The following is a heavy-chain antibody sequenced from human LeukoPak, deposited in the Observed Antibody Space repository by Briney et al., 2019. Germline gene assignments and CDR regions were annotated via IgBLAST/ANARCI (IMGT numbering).Heavy chain of an antibody. Sequence: ASETLPLTCIVSGYSIISDYFWGWVRQPPGKGPEWIGSIFHSGSVYYNPSLKSRVTISIDPSKNRFSLKLTSVTAADTAIYYCARVVASTSIDSWGQGTLVTVSS. CDR3: ARVVASTSIDS. D-gene: IGHD2-15*01. CDR2: IFHSGSV. J-gene: IGHJ4*02. V-gene: IGHV4-38-2*02. CDR1: GYSIISDYF.